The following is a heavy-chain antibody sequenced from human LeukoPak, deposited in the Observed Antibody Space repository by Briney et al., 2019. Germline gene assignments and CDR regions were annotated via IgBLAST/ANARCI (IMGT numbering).Heavy chain of an antibody. Sequence: QPEGSLRLSCAASGFTFSSYSMNWVRQAPGKGLEWVSYISSSSSTIYYADSVKGRFTISRDNAKNSLYLQMNSLRAEDTAVYYCAYTVTTGYWGQGTLVTVSS. CDR2: ISSSSSTI. CDR3: AYTVTTGY. CDR1: GFTFSSYS. V-gene: IGHV3-48*01. J-gene: IGHJ4*02. D-gene: IGHD4-11*01.